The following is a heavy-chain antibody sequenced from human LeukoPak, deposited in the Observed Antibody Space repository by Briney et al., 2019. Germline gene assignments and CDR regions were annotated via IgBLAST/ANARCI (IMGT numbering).Heavy chain of an antibody. Sequence: ASVKVSCKASGYTFTSYGISWVRQAPGQGLEWMGWISAYNGNTNYAQKLQGRVTMTTDTSTSTAYMELRSLRSDDTAVYYCARDRYGYYDSSGYYYRDFDYWGQGTLVTVPS. CDR3: ARDRYGYYDSSGYYYRDFDY. D-gene: IGHD3-22*01. CDR1: GYTFTSYG. V-gene: IGHV1-18*01. CDR2: ISAYNGNT. J-gene: IGHJ4*02.